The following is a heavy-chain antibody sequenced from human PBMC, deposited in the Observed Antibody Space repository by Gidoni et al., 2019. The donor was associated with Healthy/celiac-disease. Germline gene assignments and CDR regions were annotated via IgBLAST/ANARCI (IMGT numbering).Heavy chain of an antibody. CDR2: IYYSGIT. CDR3: ARHKTGEPFDY. V-gene: IGHV4-39*01. D-gene: IGHD7-27*01. CDR1: GGSISSSSYY. Sequence: QLQLQESGRGLVKPAETLSLTCTVSGGSISSSSYYWGWIRQPPGTGLQGIGSIYYSGITYYNPSLKSRVTISVDTSKNQCSLKLSSVTAADTAVYYCARHKTGEPFDYWGQGTLVTVSS. J-gene: IGHJ4*02.